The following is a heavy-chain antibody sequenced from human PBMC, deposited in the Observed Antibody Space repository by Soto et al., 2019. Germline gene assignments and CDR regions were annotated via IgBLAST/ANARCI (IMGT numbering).Heavy chain of an antibody. J-gene: IGHJ3*02. CDR1: GYTFTSYY. D-gene: IGHD3-22*01. V-gene: IGHV1-46*01. CDR3: ATAHYASSGSGGAFDI. Sequence: ASVKVSCKASGYTFTSYYMHWVRQAPGQGLEWMGIINPGGGSTSYAQKFQGSVTMTRDTSTSTVYMELSSLRSEDTAVYYCATAHYASSGSGGAFDIWGQGTMVTV. CDR2: INPGGGST.